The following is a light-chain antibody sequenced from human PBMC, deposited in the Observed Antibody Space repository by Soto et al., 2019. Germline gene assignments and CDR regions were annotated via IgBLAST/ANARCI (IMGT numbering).Light chain of an antibody. Sequence: NFMLTQPHSVSESPGQTVTISCTRSSGSIASNYVQWYQQRPGSAPTTVIYEDNQRPSGVPDRFSGSIDSSSNSASLTISGLKTEDEADYYCQSYDSSIRGVFGGGTKLTVL. CDR2: EDN. J-gene: IGLJ3*02. CDR3: QSYDSSIRGV. CDR1: SGSIASNY. V-gene: IGLV6-57*03.